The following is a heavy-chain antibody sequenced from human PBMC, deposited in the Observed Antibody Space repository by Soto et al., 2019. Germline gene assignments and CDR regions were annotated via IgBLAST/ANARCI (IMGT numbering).Heavy chain of an antibody. CDR1: GGSFSGYY. J-gene: IGHJ4*02. CDR2: INHSGST. Sequence: QVQLQQWGAGLLKPSETLSLTCAVYGGSFSGYYWSWIRQPPGKGLEWIGEINHSGSTNYNPSLKRRVTISVDTSKNQFSLKLSSVTAADTAVYYCADGHYDSSGYYNWGQGTLVTVSS. D-gene: IGHD3-22*01. CDR3: ADGHYDSSGYYN. V-gene: IGHV4-34*01.